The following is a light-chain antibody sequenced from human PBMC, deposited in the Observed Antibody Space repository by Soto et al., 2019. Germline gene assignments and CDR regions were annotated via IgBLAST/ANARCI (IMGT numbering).Light chain of an antibody. CDR3: QQYNSRPPT. Sequence: EIVMTPSPATLSVSPEERVTLSCRASPSVRSNLAWYQQKPGQAPRLLISGASTSATGVPTRFSGSGSGTDFTLTLSSLQSEDFAFYHCQQYNSRPPTFGQGTKVEIK. CDR2: GAS. CDR1: PSVRSN. V-gene: IGKV3-15*01. J-gene: IGKJ1*01.